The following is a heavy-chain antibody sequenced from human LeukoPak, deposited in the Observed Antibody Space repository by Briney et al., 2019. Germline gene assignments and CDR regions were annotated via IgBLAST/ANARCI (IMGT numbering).Heavy chain of an antibody. J-gene: IGHJ4*02. D-gene: IGHD3-10*01. CDR2: IQQYGREN. CDR3: AKDRRYYYYSGSLNFDY. V-gene: IGHV3-7*01. CDR1: GFTFSNYW. Sequence: GGSLRLSCAASGFTFSNYWMSWVRQAPGKGLEWVAHIQQYGRENYYVEYVKGRFNNAKDNAKNSLYLQVNSLRTEDTAVYYCAKDRRYYYYSGSLNFDYWGQGTLVTVSS.